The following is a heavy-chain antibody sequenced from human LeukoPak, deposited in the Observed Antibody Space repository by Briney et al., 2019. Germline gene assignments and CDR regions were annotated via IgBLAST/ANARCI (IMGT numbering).Heavy chain of an antibody. J-gene: IGHJ4*01. CDR1: GYSFTDYF. Sequence: GSVKVSCKAFGYSFTDYFIHWVRQAPGQGLEWMGWIHPTSGVTNYARKLQGRLTLTRDTSITTAYLELSSLRSEDTAMYYCARTVGSDYWGQGTLVTVSS. D-gene: IGHD1-26*01. V-gene: IGHV1-2*02. CDR3: ARTVGSDY. CDR2: IHPTSGVT.